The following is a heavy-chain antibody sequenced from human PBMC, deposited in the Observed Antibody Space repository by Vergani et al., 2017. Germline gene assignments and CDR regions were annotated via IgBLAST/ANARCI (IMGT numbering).Heavy chain of an antibody. V-gene: IGHV3-48*01. CDR1: GFTFSIYS. J-gene: IGHJ6*02. D-gene: IGHD2-15*01. CDR3: ARDGGYCSGGSCRNYYYYGMDV. Sequence: EVQLVESGGGLVQPGGSLRLSCAASGFTFSIYSMNWVRKAPGKGLEWVSYISSSSSTIYYADSVKGRFTISRDNAKNSLYLQMNSLRAEDTAVYYCARDGGYCSGGSCRNYYYYGMDVWGQGTTVTVSS. CDR2: ISSSSSTI.